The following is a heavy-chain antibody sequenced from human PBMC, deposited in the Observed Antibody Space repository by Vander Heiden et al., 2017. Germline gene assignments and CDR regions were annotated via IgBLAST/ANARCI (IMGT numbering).Heavy chain of an antibody. CDR2: TYSSGST. CDR1: GGSISSGGYS. V-gene: IGHV4-31*03. J-gene: IGHJ4*02. D-gene: IGHD6-6*01. Sequence: QVQLQESGPGLVKPSQTLSLTCTVSGGSISSGGYSWSWIRQHPGKGLEWIGYTYSSGSTYDNPSLKSRVTISVDTSKIQFSLRIGSDTAADTGVCDSARWGLVRPDYWGQGTMGTVAS. CDR3: ARWGLVRPDY.